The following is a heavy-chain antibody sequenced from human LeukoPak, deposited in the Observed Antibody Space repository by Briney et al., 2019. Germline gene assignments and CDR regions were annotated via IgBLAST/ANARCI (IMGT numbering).Heavy chain of an antibody. Sequence: GGSLRLSCAASGFTVSSYYMSWVRQAPGKGLEWVSIIDSGVNTYYADSVRGRFTISRDNSKNTLSLQMNNLRAEDTAVYYWVSHSDPLTSYSFDYWGQGTLVSVSS. V-gene: IGHV3-53*01. CDR3: VSHSDPLTSYSFDY. CDR2: IDSGVNT. CDR1: GFTVSSYY. J-gene: IGHJ4*02. D-gene: IGHD3-9*01.